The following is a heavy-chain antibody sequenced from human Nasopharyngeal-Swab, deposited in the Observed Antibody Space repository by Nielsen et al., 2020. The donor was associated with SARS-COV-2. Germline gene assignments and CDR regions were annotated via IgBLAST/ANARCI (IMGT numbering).Heavy chain of an antibody. CDR3: AKETDSSFDY. J-gene: IGHJ4*02. Sequence: GGSLRLSCEASGFTFSSYGMHWVRQAPGKGLEWVAVIWYDGSNKYYADSVKGRFTISRDNSKNTLYLQMNSLRAEDTAVYYCAKETDSSFDYWGQGILVTVSS. V-gene: IGHV3-33*06. D-gene: IGHD3-22*01. CDR2: IWYDGSNK. CDR1: GFTFSSYG.